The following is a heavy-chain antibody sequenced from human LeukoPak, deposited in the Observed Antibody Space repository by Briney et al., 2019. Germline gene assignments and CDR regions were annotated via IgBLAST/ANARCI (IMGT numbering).Heavy chain of an antibody. CDR3: ARFYGSGSWEFAP. V-gene: IGHV3-48*01. CDR2: INSVGSDI. D-gene: IGHD3-10*01. J-gene: IGHJ5*02. Sequence: GGSLRLSCAASGFTFSSHSMMWVRQAAGEGVEWILYINSVGSDIYYADSVKGRFTIYRENDKNSLSMKMDTLRGGDTAVYFCARFYGSGSWEFAPWGQGTLVTVSS. CDR1: GFTFSSHS.